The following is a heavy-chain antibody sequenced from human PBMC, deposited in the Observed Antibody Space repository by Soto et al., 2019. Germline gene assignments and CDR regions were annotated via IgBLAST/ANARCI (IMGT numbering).Heavy chain of an antibody. Sequence: ASVRAPCKASGYTFTGYYMHWVRQAPGKGLEWMGWINPNSGGTNYAQKFQGRVTMTRDTSISTAYMELSRLRSDDTAVDYCARDHGIHFLHYYDNSGTDYWGPGTLVTVFS. V-gene: IGHV1-2*02. D-gene: IGHD3-22*01. CDR3: ARDHGIHFLHYYDNSGTDY. CDR2: INPNSGGT. CDR1: GYTFTGYY. J-gene: IGHJ4*02.